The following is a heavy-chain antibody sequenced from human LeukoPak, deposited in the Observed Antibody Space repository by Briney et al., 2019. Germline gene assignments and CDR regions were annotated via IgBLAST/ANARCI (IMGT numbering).Heavy chain of an antibody. Sequence: GGSLRLSCAASGFTFSSYEMNWVRQAPGKGLEWVSYISSSGSTIYYADSVKGRFTISRDNAKNSLYLQMNSLRAEDTAVYYCARGFTMVRGVISYFDYWGQGTLVTVSS. CDR2: ISSSGSTI. CDR1: GFTFSSYE. V-gene: IGHV3-48*03. D-gene: IGHD3-10*01. J-gene: IGHJ4*02. CDR3: ARGFTMVRGVISYFDY.